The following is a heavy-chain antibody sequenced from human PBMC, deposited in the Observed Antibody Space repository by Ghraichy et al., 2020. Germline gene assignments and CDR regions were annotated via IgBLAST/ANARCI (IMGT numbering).Heavy chain of an antibody. V-gene: IGHV4-34*01. Sequence: SETLSLTCAVYGGSFSGYYWSWIRQPPGKGLEWIGEINHSGSTNYNPSLKSRVTISVDTSKNQFSLKLSSVTAADTAVYYCARGHYYGSGSYTRYWGQGTLVTVSS. CDR3: ARGHYYGSGSYTRY. D-gene: IGHD3-10*01. J-gene: IGHJ4*02. CDR1: GGSFSGYY. CDR2: INHSGST.